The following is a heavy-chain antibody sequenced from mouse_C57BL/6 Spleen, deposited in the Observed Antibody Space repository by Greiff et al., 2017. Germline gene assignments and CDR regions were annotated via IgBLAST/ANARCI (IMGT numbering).Heavy chain of an antibody. Sequence: VKLQQSGAELARPGASVKLSCKASGYTFTSYGISWVKQRTGQGLEWIGEIYPRSGNTYYNEKFKGKATLTADKSSSTAYMELRSLTSEDSAVYFCARSRDGNYGFDYWGQGTTLTVSS. D-gene: IGHD2-1*01. J-gene: IGHJ2*01. V-gene: IGHV1-81*01. CDR1: GYTFTSYG. CDR2: IYPRSGNT. CDR3: ARSRDGNYGFDY.